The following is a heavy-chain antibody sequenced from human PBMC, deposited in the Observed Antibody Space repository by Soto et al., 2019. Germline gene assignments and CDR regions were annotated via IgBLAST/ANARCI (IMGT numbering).Heavy chain of an antibody. CDR3: AREVQVHTPDFVY. CDR2: ISPMFGAA. J-gene: IGHJ4*02. D-gene: IGHD3-10*01. V-gene: IGHV1-69*19. Sequence: QVQLVQSGAEMKKPGSSVKVSCQSSGGTFNTYAMNWVRQAPGQGPEWMGDISPMFGAANYAPKLQGRVTITADESTGTSYMQLSSLTSEDTALYCCAREVQVHTPDFVYWGQGTLVTVSS. CDR1: GGTFNTYA.